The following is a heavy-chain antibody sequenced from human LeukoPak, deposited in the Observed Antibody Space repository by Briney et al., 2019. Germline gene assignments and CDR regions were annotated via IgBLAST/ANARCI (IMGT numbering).Heavy chain of an antibody. Sequence: GGSLRLSCAASGFTFSSYAMHWVRQAPGKGLEYVSGISTNGGSTYYADSVKGRFTISRDNAKNSLYLQMNTLRAEDTAVYYCARDRHKYNYDSGGYPPYWGQGTLVTVSS. CDR2: ISTNGGST. J-gene: IGHJ4*02. V-gene: IGHV3-64*02. CDR1: GFTFSSYA. D-gene: IGHD3-22*01. CDR3: ARDRHKYNYDSGGYPPY.